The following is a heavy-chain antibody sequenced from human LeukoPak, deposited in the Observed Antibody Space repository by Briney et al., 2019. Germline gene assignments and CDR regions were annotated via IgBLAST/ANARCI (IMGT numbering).Heavy chain of an antibody. D-gene: IGHD3-10*01. J-gene: IGHJ4*02. Sequence: GGSLRLSCAASGFTFSNYGMHWVRQAPGKGLEWVSFIRYDGSNEYYADSVRGRFTISRDNSKNTLYLQMNSLRAEDTAVYYCAKDRWFGEPHFDYWGQGTLVTVSS. V-gene: IGHV3-30*02. CDR2: IRYDGSNE. CDR3: AKDRWFGEPHFDY. CDR1: GFTFSNYG.